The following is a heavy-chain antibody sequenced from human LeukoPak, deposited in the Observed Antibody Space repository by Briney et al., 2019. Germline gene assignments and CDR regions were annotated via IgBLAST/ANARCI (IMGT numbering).Heavy chain of an antibody. J-gene: IGHJ5*02. CDR3: ARRSYGDYWFDP. CDR2: IYYSGST. D-gene: IGHD4-17*01. CDR1: GGSISSYN. Sequence: SETLSLTCTVSGGSISSYNWSWIRQPPGKGLEWIGYIYYSGSTNYNPSLKSRVTISVDTSKNQFSLKLSSVTAADTAVYYCARRSYGDYWFDPWGQGTLVTVSS. V-gene: IGHV4-59*08.